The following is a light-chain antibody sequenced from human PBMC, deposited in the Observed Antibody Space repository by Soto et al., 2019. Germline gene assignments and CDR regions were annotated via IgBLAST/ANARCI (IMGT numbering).Light chain of an antibody. CDR3: QQYEKCPPSIT. CDR1: QRVSNY. CDR2: GVY. V-gene: IGKV3-15*01. Sequence: IEMTQSPATLSASPGDRATLSCRASQRVSNYLAWYQQKPGQAPGPLIYGVYTRATGISASFSGGGCGTEFTLTISSLQFEDFAVYGCQQYEKCPPSITFGQGTRVDIK. J-gene: IGKJ5*01.